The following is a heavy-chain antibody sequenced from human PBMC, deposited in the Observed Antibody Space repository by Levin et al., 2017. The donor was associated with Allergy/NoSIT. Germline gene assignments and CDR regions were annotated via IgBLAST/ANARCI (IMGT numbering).Heavy chain of an antibody. J-gene: IGHJ4*02. V-gene: IGHV3-23*01. CDR3: AQEVSEYGSPIFVD. CDR2: IFGSGGST. Sequence: KGLVWVSGIFGSGGSTYYAESVKGRFTISRDTSKNTLCLQMNILRAEDTAVYYRAQEVSEYGSPIFVDWGQGTLVTVSS. D-gene: IGHD3-3*01.